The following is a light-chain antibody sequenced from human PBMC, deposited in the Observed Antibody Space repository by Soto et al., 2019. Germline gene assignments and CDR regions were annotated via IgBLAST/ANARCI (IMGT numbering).Light chain of an antibody. Sequence: SYELTQPPSVSVAPGETARITCGGDNVGSKSVHWYQRQPGQAPVLVMFHDRDRPSWIPERFSGSNSGNTATLTISRVEAGDEADYYCQVWDSSSDHVLFGGGTKLTVL. J-gene: IGLJ2*01. CDR2: HDR. CDR1: NVGSKS. V-gene: IGLV3-21*04. CDR3: QVWDSSSDHVL.